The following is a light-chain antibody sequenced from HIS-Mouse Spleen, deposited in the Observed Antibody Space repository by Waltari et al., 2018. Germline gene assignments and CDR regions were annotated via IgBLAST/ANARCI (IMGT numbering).Light chain of an antibody. Sequence: SYELTQPPSVSVSPGQTARITCSGDALPKKYAYWYQRKSGQAPVLVIYEDSKRPSGIPERVSGSSSGTMATLTISGAQVEDEADYYCYSTDSSGNHSVFGGGTKLTVL. CDR1: ALPKKY. CDR2: EDS. V-gene: IGLV3-10*01. CDR3: YSTDSSGNHSV. J-gene: IGLJ3*02.